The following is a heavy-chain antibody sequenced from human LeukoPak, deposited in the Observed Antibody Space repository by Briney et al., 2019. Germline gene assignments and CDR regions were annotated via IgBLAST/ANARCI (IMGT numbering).Heavy chain of an antibody. CDR1: GIPFGNNW. CDR2: INSDGGGA. Sequence: GGSLRLSFAASGIPFGNNWRHWVRRAPGKGLVWISRINSDGGGAIYSDSVKGRFTVSRDNAKNTLYLQMNSLRAEDTAVYYCARDVPHNWFDTWGQGTLVTVSS. J-gene: IGHJ5*02. CDR3: ARDVPHNWFDT. V-gene: IGHV3-74*01.